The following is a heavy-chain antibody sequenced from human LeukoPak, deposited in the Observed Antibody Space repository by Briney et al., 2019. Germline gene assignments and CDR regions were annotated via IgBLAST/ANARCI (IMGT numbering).Heavy chain of an antibody. V-gene: IGHV1-18*01. D-gene: IGHD1-26*01. CDR2: ISAYNGNT. J-gene: IGHJ6*03. CDR3: ARAIGSFYLLLDYYMDV. CDR1: GGTFSSYA. Sequence: ASVKVSCKASGGTFSSYAISWVRQAPGQGLEWMGWISAYNGNTNYAQKLRGRVTMTTDTSTSTAYMELRSLRSDDTAVYYCARAIGSFYLLLDYYMDVWGKGTTVTVSS.